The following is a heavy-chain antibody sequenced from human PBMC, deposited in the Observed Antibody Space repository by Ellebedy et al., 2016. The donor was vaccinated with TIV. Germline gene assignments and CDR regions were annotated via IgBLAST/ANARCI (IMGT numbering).Heavy chain of an antibody. D-gene: IGHD1-26*01. CDR1: GYTFTSYG. CDR3: ASASLSGSYKNGLDV. J-gene: IGHJ6*02. V-gene: IGHV1-18*01. CDR2: ISAYNRHT. Sequence: AASVKVSCKASGYTFTSYGISWVRQAPGQGLEWMGWISAYNRHTNYAQKLQGRVTMTTDTSTSTAYMQLRSLRTDDTAVYYCASASLSGSYKNGLDVWGQGTTVTVSS.